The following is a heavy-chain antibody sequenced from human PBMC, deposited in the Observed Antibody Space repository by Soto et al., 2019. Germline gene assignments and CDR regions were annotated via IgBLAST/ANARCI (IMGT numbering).Heavy chain of an antibody. CDR2: ISGSGGST. J-gene: IGHJ4*02. CDR3: AKDVVLRVEAGGRHFDY. Sequence: GGSLRLSCAASGFTFSSYAMSWVRQAPGKGLEWVSAISGSGGSTYYADSVKGRFSISRDNSKSTLYVQMNNLRDEDTAVYYCAKDVVLRVEAGGRHFDYWGQGVLVTVSS. D-gene: IGHD6-13*01. V-gene: IGHV3-23*01. CDR1: GFTFSSYA.